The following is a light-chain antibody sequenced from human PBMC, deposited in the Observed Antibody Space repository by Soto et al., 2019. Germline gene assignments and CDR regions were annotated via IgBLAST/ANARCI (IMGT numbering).Light chain of an antibody. CDR2: AVN. CDR1: TSDVGAYNF. J-gene: IGLJ2*01. CDR3: RSYAGNYNLI. V-gene: IGLV2-8*01. Sequence: QSALTQPPSASGSPGQSVTISCTGATSDVGAYNFVSWYQQHPGKAPKLMIYAVNKRPSGVPDRFSGSKSGNTASLTVSGLQAEEEADYFCRSYAGNYNLIFGGGTKLTVL.